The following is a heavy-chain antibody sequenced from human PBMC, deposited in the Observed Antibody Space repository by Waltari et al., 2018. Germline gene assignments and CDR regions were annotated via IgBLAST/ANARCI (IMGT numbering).Heavy chain of an antibody. CDR2: IYTSGST. CDR1: GGSISSGSYY. Sequence: QVQLQESGPGLVKPSQTLSLTCTVSGGSISSGSYYWSWIRQPAGKGLEWIGRIYTSGSTNDNPSLKSRGTISVDTSKNQFSLKLSSVTAADTAVYYWAGGVVPTPWGAFDIWGQGTMVTVSS. CDR3: AGGVVPTPWGAFDI. D-gene: IGHD2-8*01. J-gene: IGHJ3*02. V-gene: IGHV4-61*02.